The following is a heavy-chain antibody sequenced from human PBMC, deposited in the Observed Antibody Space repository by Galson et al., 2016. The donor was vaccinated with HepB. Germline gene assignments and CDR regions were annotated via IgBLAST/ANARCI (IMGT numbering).Heavy chain of an antibody. J-gene: IGHJ4*02. V-gene: IGHV3-30-3*01. CDR3: ARDQIRNEKYTYGCLRY. D-gene: IGHD5-18*01. Sequence: SLRLSCAASGFTFSRYALHWVRQAPGKGLECMAVISYDGINKYYADSVKGRFTISRDNSKNTLYLQMNSLRADDTAVYYCARDQIRNEKYTYGCLRYRGQGTLVTVSS. CDR2: ISYDGINK. CDR1: GFTFSRYA.